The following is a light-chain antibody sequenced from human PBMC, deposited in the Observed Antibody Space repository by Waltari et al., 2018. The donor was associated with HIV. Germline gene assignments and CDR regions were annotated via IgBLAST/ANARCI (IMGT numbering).Light chain of an antibody. CDR2: WAS. J-gene: IGKJ2*01. CDR3: QQYYSTPYT. Sequence: DIVMTQSPDSLAVSLGERATINCKSSQRVLYSSNNKNYVAFDQQKPGQPPKLLIYWASTRESGVPDRFSGSGSGTDFTLTISSLQAEDVAVYYCQQYYSTPYTFGQGTKLEIK. CDR1: QRVLYSSNNKNY. V-gene: IGKV4-1*01.